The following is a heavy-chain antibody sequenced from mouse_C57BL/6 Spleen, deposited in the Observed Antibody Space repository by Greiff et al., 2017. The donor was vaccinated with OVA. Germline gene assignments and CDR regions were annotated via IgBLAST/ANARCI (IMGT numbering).Heavy chain of an antibody. CDR1: GYTFTSYW. CDR3: ARGNSSGYMDY. Sequence: QVQLQQPGAELVMPGASVKLSCKASGYTFTSYWMHWVKQRPGQGLEWIGEIDPSDSYTNYNQKFKGKSTLTVDKSSSTAYMQLSSLTSEDSAVYYCARGNSSGYMDYWGKGTSVTVSS. CDR2: IDPSDSYT. D-gene: IGHD3-2*02. V-gene: IGHV1-69*01. J-gene: IGHJ4*01.